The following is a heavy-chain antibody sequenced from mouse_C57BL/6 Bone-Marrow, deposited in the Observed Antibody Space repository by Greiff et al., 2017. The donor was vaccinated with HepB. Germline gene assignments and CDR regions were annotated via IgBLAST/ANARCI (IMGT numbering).Heavy chain of an antibody. CDR1: GYTFTSYW. D-gene: IGHD2-1*01. CDR3: ARNLIYYGNYGFAY. CDR2: IHPNSGST. J-gene: IGHJ3*01. Sequence: QVQLQQPGAELVKPGASVKLSCKASGYTFTSYWMHWVKQRPGQGLEWIGMIHPNSGSTNYNEKFKSKATLTVDKSSSTAYMQLSSLTSEDSAVYYCARNLIYYGNYGFAYWGQGTLVTVSA. V-gene: IGHV1-64*01.